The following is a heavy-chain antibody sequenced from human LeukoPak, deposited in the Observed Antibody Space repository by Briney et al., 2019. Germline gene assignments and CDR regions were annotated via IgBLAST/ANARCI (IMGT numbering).Heavy chain of an antibody. CDR3: AVGRPRNTTRLDDGYDF. J-gene: IGHJ3*01. CDR1: GGSITTYY. D-gene: IGHD1-1*01. Sequence: PSETLSLTCTVSGGSITTYYWGWIRQPAGKGLEWIGRVSTSGRTNYNPSLKSRLTMSADTSKKQFSLILNSVTAADTAVYYCAVGRPRNTTRLDDGYDFWGQGTMVTVSS. CDR2: VSTSGRT. V-gene: IGHV4-4*07.